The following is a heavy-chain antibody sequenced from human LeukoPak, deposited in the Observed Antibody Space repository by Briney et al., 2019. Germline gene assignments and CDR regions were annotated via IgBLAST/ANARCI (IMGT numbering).Heavy chain of an antibody. Sequence: GGSLRLSCAASGFTFSSYGMHWVRQAPGKGLEWVAFIRYDGGNKYYAGSVKGRFTISRDNSKNTLYLQMNSLRAEDTAVYYCAKGPVRITIFGVVNNFDYWGQGTLVTVSS. V-gene: IGHV3-30*02. CDR2: IRYDGGNK. J-gene: IGHJ4*02. CDR3: AKGPVRITIFGVVNNFDY. CDR1: GFTFSSYG. D-gene: IGHD3-3*01.